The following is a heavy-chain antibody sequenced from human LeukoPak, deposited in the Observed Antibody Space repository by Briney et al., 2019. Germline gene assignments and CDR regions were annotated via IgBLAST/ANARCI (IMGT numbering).Heavy chain of an antibody. D-gene: IGHD3-22*01. CDR3: ARGTGGIYYDSSGHYYVRVDYFDY. Sequence: ASVKLSCKAFGYTFTGYWMHWVRQAPGQGLEWMGWISAYNGNTNYAQKLQGRVTMTTDTSTSTAYMELRSLRSDDTAVYYCARGTGGIYYDSSGHYYVRVDYFDYWGQGTLVTVSS. CDR2: ISAYNGNT. V-gene: IGHV1-18*04. J-gene: IGHJ4*02. CDR1: GYTFTGYW.